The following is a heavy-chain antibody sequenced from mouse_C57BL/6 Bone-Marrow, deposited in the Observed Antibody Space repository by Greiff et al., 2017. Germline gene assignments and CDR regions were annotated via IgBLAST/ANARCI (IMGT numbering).Heavy chain of an antibody. V-gene: IGHV5-9*01. CDR2: LSGGGGNT. J-gene: IGHJ3*01. CDR3: ARSRSGLRWFAY. CDR1: GFTFSSYT. D-gene: IGHD2-4*01. Sequence: EVKLMESGGGLVKPGGSLKLSCAASGFTFSSYTMSWVRQTPEKRLEWVATLSGGGGNTYYPDSVKGRFTISRDNAKNTLYLQMSSLRSEDTALYYCARSRSGLRWFAYWGQGTLVTVSA.